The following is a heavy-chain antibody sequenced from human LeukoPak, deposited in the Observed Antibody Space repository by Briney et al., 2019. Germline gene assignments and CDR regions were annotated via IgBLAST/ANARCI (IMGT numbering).Heavy chain of an antibody. CDR3: ARSSGYGGFDY. J-gene: IGHJ4*02. CDR2: IHDSGST. D-gene: IGHD5-12*01. Sequence: SETLSLTCAVSGGSISTRYYYWGWIRQPPGKGLEWIGTIHDSGSTYYSPSLKSQVTISVDTSNNQFSLKVSSVTAADTAVYYCARSSGYGGFDYWGQGTLVTVSS. CDR1: GGSISTRYYY. V-gene: IGHV4-39*07.